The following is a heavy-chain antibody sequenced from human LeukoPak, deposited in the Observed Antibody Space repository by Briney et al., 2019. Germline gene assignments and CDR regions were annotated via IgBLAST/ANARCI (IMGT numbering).Heavy chain of an antibody. CDR2: IIPIFGTA. V-gene: IGHV1-69*05. D-gene: IGHD3-22*01. J-gene: IGHJ4*02. CDR3: ARDDNSGYFYGAGGY. Sequence: SVKVSCKASGGTFSSYAISWVRQAPGQGLEWMGGIIPIFGTANYAQKFQGRVTITTDESTSTAYMELSSLRSEDTAVYYCARDDNSGYFYGAGGYWGQGTLVTVSS. CDR1: GGTFSSYA.